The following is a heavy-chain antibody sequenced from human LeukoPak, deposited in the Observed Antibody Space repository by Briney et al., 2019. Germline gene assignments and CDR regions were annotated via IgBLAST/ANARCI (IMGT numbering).Heavy chain of an antibody. CDR1: GFTFSSYA. J-gene: IGHJ6*03. V-gene: IGHV3-30*04. CDR2: ISYDGSNK. D-gene: IGHD5-24*01. Sequence: GGSLRLSCAASGFTFSSYAMHWVRQAPGKGLEWVAVISYDGSNKYYADSVKGRFTISRDNSKNTLYMQMNSLRAEDTAVYYCARAARDGYNPPPYYYYYMDVWGKGTTVTVSS. CDR3: ARAARDGYNPPPYYYYYMDV.